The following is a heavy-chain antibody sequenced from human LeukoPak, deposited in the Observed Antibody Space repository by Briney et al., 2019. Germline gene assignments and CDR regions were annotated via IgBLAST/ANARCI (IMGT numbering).Heavy chain of an antibody. CDR3: ARERPTVTTLDYFDY. CDR1: GGSISSYY. J-gene: IGHJ4*02. CDR2: IYYSGST. V-gene: IGHV4-59*12. Sequence: SETLSLTCTVSGGSISSYYWSWIRQPPGKGLEWIGSIYYSGSTYYNPSLKSRVTISVDTSKNQFSLKLSSVTAADTAVYYCARERPTVTTLDYFDYWGQGTLVTVSS. D-gene: IGHD4-17*01.